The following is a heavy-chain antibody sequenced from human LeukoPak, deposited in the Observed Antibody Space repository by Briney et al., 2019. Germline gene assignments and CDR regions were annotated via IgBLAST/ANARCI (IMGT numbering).Heavy chain of an antibody. V-gene: IGHV3-9*01. CDR3: ARVRGGYCSSTSCSHGMDY. CDR1: AFTLDDYA. D-gene: IGHD2-2*01. J-gene: IGHJ4*02. CDR2: ISWNSGRI. Sequence: GQSLRLSWAAAAFTLDDYAMHWVRQAAGRVLGWVSGISWNSGRIVYAGSVKGRFTISRDNAKNSLYLQMNSLRAEDTAVYYCARVRGGYCSSTSCSHGMDYWGQGTLVTVSS.